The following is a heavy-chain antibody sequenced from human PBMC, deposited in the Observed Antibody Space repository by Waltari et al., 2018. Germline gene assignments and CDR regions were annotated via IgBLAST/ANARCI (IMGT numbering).Heavy chain of an antibody. Sequence: EVQLVESGGSFVQPGGSLKLSCAASGFTFSGSAMHWVRQASGKGLEWVGRIRSKANSYATAYAASVKGRFTISRDDSKNTAYLQMNSLKTEDTAVYYCTSLRYFENGMDVWGQGTTVTVSS. CDR3: TSLRYFENGMDV. J-gene: IGHJ6*02. CDR2: IRSKANSYAT. V-gene: IGHV3-73*01. CDR1: GFTFSGSA. D-gene: IGHD3-9*01.